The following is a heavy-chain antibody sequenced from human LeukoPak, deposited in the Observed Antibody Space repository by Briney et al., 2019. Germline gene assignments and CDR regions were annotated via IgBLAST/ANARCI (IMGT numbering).Heavy chain of an antibody. CDR3: AKESEVGATHY. CDR1: GFTFTDHV. CDR2: IAYDGSNQ. D-gene: IGHD1-26*01. V-gene: IGHV3-30*18. J-gene: IGHJ4*02. Sequence: GGSLRLSCAVSGFTFTDHVMHWVRQSPGEGLDWVAVIAYDGSNQYYADSVKGRFTISRDNSKNTLYLQMNSLRAEDTAVYYCAKESEVGATHYWGQGTLVTVSS.